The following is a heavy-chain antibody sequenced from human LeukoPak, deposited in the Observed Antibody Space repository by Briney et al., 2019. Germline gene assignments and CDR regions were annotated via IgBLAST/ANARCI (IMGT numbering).Heavy chain of an antibody. CDR1: GFTFSSYA. D-gene: IGHD4-17*01. CDR3: ARDYGDSYHYGMDV. V-gene: IGHV3-23*01. CDR2: ISGSGGST. Sequence: PGGSLRLSWAASGFTFSSYAMSWVRQAPGKGLEWVSAISGSGGSTYYADSVKGRFTISRDNAKNSLYLQMNNLRAEDTAIYYCARDYGDSYHYGMDVWGQGTTVTVSS. J-gene: IGHJ6*02.